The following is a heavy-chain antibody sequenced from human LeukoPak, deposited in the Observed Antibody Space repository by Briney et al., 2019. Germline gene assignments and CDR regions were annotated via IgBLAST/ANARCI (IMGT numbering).Heavy chain of an antibody. CDR1: GFTFSSYW. D-gene: IGHD3-22*01. J-gene: IGHJ4*02. Sequence: PGRSLRLSCAASGFTFSSYWMSWVRQAPGKGLEWVANIKQDGREKYYVDSVEGRFTISRDNAKNSLYLQMNSLSAEDTAVYYCARKELFYDSSGYYYLFDYWGQGTLVTVSS. CDR2: IKQDGREK. V-gene: IGHV3-7*01. CDR3: ARKELFYDSSGYYYLFDY.